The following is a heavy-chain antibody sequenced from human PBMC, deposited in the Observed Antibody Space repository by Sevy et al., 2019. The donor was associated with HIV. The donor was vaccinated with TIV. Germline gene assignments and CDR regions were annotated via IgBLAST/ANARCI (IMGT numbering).Heavy chain of an antibody. CDR2: IWSDGAYQ. CDR3: AREGYYYDNAAYYALDS. CDR1: GFTFSNYA. D-gene: IGHD3-22*01. J-gene: IGHJ4*02. Sequence: GGSLRLSCAATGFTFSNYAMHWVRQAPGKGMEWVAIIWSDGAYQYHGDSVKGRFTISRDNSKNTLYLQMNNVRVEDTAVYYGAREGYYYDNAAYYALDSWGQGTLVTVSS. V-gene: IGHV3-33*01.